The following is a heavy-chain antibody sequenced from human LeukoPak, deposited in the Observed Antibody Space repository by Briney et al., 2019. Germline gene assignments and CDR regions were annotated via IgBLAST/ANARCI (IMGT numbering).Heavy chain of an antibody. Sequence: ASVKASCKASVYTFTDYYINWVRQAPGQGLGWMGIINASGGRTSNAQTFQGRVTMTRDMSTSTVYMELSSLRSEDTAVYYCASITGYSSYTYYMDVWGKGTTVTVSS. J-gene: IGHJ6*03. CDR2: INASGGRT. D-gene: IGHD6-19*01. V-gene: IGHV1-46*01. CDR1: VYTFTDYY. CDR3: ASITGYSSYTYYMDV.